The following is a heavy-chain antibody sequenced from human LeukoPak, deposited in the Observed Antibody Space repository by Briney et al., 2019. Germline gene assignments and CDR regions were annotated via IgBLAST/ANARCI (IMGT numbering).Heavy chain of an antibody. J-gene: IGHJ4*02. CDR1: GGSNSSYY. Sequence: SETLSLTCTVSGGSNSSYYWSWIRQPPGKGLEWIGYIYYSGSTNYNPSLKSRVTISVDTSKNQFSLKLSSVTAADTAVYYCARSHYDFWSGSGMFDNWGQGTLVTVSS. V-gene: IGHV4-59*01. CDR2: IYYSGST. CDR3: ARSHYDFWSGSGMFDN. D-gene: IGHD3-3*01.